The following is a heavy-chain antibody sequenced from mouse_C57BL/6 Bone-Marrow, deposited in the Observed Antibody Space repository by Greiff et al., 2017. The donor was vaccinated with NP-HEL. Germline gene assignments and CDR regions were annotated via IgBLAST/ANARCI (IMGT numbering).Heavy chain of an antibody. Sequence: QVQLQQSGPELVKPGASVKISCKASGYAFSSSWMNWVKQRPGKGLEWIGRIYPGDGDTNYNGKFKGKATLTADKSSSTAYMQLSSLTSEDSAVYFCARVGYDPDDWGQGTTLTVSS. CDR3: ARVGYDPDD. CDR1: GYAFSSSW. D-gene: IGHD2-3*01. J-gene: IGHJ2*01. V-gene: IGHV1-82*01. CDR2: IYPGDGDT.